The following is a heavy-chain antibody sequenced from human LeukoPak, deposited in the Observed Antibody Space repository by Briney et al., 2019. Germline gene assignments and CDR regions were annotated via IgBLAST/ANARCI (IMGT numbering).Heavy chain of an antibody. Sequence: GESLKISCKGSGYSFTNYWIGWVRQMPGKGLEWMGIIYPGDSDTRYSPSFQGQVTISADKSISTAYLQWRSLKASDTAVYYCASGAYCGGDCYSGAFDIWGQGTMVTVSS. CDR2: IYPGDSDT. V-gene: IGHV5-51*01. CDR3: ASGAYCGGDCYSGAFDI. CDR1: GYSFTNYW. D-gene: IGHD2-21*02. J-gene: IGHJ3*02.